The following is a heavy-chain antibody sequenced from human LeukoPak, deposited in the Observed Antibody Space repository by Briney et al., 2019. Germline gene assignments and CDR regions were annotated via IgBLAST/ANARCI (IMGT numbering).Heavy chain of an antibody. CDR1: GGSISSYY. V-gene: IGHV4-59*04. J-gene: IGHJ3*02. D-gene: IGHD3-22*01. CDR2: IFYSGST. Sequence: SETLSLTCTVSGGSISSYYWSWVRQPPGKGLEWIGNIFYSGSTYYNPSLKSRVTISVDTSKNQFSLKLSSVTAADTAMYYCARNFHDSSVAFDIWGQGTMLTVSS. CDR3: ARNFHDSSVAFDI.